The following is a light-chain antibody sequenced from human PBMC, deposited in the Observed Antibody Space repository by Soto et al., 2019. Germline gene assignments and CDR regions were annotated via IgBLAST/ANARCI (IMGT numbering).Light chain of an antibody. Sequence: EIVLTQSPGPLSLSPGERATLSCRARQSVSSSYLAWYQQKPGQAPRLLIYDASSRATGIPDSFSGSGSGTAFTLTISRLEPEDVAVYYCQQYGSSPRTFGQGTKVEIK. CDR3: QQYGSSPRT. J-gene: IGKJ1*01. V-gene: IGKV3-20*01. CDR1: QSVSSSY. CDR2: DAS.